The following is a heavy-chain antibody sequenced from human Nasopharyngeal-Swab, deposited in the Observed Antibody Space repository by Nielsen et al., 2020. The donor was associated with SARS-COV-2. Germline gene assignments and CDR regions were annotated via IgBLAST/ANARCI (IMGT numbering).Heavy chain of an antibody. J-gene: IGHJ6*03. CDR3: ARLPGIAAASRERYYYYMDV. V-gene: IGHV1-69*13. CDR2: IIPIFGTA. CDR1: GGTFSSYA. D-gene: IGHD6-13*01. Sequence: SVKVSCKASGGTFSSYAISWVRQAPGQGLEWMGGIIPIFGTANYAQKFQGRVTITADESTSTAYMELSSLRSEDTAVYYCARLPGIAAASRERYYYYMDVWGKGTTVTVSS.